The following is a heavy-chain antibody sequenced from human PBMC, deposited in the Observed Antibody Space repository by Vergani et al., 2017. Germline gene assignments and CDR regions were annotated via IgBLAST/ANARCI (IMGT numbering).Heavy chain of an antibody. J-gene: IGHJ4*02. CDR3: ARVAGSGTEFDY. D-gene: IGHD3-10*01. Sequence: QLQLQESGPGLVKPSETLSLTCTVSGGSISSSSYYWGWIRQPPGKGLEWIGSIYYSGSTYYNPSLKSRVTISVDTSKNQFSLKLSSVTAADTAVYYCARVAGSGTEFDYWGQGTLVTVSS. CDR2: IYYSGST. CDR1: GGSISSSSYY. V-gene: IGHV4-39*01.